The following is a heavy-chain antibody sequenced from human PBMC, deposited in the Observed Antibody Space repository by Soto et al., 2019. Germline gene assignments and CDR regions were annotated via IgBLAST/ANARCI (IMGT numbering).Heavy chain of an antibody. CDR3: ARGGKERFRGTGMDV. D-gene: IGHD1-1*01. Sequence: QVQLVQSWAEVTKPGSSVRVSCRASGDRFSTYAINWVRQAPGQGLEWLGGIITFFGAAMYAQKFQDRVTITAAEFATAADLELSSLSPEDTAVYYCARGGKERFRGTGMDVWCQGTTVTVSS. J-gene: IGHJ6*02. CDR1: GDRFSTYA. CDR2: IITFFGAA. V-gene: IGHV1-69*01.